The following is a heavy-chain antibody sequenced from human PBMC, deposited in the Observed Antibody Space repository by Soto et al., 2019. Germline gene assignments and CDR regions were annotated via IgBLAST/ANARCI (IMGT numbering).Heavy chain of an antibody. CDR2: IITILGSE. J-gene: IGHJ5*02. D-gene: IGHD4-4*01. V-gene: IGHV1-69*13. CDR3: ERVAPVDNSNYGWFDP. CDR1: GGTFYRYG. Sequence: SVQVSCKASGGTFYRYGISWVRQAPGQGLEWMGGIITILGSENYAQQFQGRVTITADESTGKAYMELSSLKSEDTAIYYCERVAPVDNSNYGWFDPWGQGTLVTVSS.